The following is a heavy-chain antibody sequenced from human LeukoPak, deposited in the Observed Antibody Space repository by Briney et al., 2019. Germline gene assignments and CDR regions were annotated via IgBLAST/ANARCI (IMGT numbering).Heavy chain of an antibody. Sequence: GGSLRLSCTASGFTFSRYDMNWVRQAPGKGLEWVSGIIGSGSTTFYADSVKGRFTISRDNSKNTLYLQMNSLRAEGTAIYYCAKEEGDTYSSWYMDVWGKGTTVTVSS. J-gene: IGHJ6*03. CDR3: AKEEGDTYSSWYMDV. V-gene: IGHV3-23*01. CDR1: GFTFSRYD. D-gene: IGHD2-15*01. CDR2: IIGSGSTT.